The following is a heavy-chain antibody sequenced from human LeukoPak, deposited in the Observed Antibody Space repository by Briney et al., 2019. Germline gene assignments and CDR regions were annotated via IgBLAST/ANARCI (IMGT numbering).Heavy chain of an antibody. J-gene: IGHJ5*02. CDR3: ARETSSPTGATTSYSYGFWFDP. CDR2: IYYSGST. CDR1: GGSVSSGSYY. D-gene: IGHD5-18*01. Sequence: PSETLSLTCTVSGGSVSSGSYYWSWIRQPPGKGLEWIGYIYYSGSTNYNPSLKSRVTISVDTSKNQFSLKLSSVTAADTAVYYCARETSSPTGATTSYSYGFWFDPWGQGTLVTVSS. V-gene: IGHV4-61*01.